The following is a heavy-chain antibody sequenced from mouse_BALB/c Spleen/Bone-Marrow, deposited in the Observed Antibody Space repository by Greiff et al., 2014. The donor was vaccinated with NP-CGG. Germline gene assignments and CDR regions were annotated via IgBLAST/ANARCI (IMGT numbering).Heavy chain of an antibody. CDR2: IYPGDGDT. J-gene: IGHJ4*01. V-gene: IGHV1-87*01. CDR1: GYTFTSYW. Sequence: VKLVESGAELARPGASVKLSCKASGYTFTSYWMQWVKQRPGRGLEWIGAIYPGDGDTRNTQKFKGKATLTADKSSSTAYMQLSSLASEDSAVYCCARNYYYGSSWSAMDYWGQGTSVTVSS. CDR3: ARNYYYGSSWSAMDY. D-gene: IGHD1-1*01.